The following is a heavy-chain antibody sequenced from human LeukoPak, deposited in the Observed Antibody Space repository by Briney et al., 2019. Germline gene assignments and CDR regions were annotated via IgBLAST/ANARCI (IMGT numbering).Heavy chain of an antibody. CDR1: GFTFDDYA. V-gene: IGHV3-9*01. CDR2: ISWNSGSI. Sequence: GRSLRLSCAASGFTFDDYAMHWVRQAPGKGLEWVSGISWNSGSIGYADSVKGRFTISRDNAKNSLYLQMNSLRVEDTAVYYCAREHYFYHMDGWGEGTTVTVSS. J-gene: IGHJ6*03. CDR3: AREHYFYHMDG.